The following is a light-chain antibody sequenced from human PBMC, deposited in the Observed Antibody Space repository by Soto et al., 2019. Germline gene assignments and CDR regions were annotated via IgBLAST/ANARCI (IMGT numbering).Light chain of an antibody. Sequence: EIVLTQSPGTLSLSPGERATLSCRASQSVSSSYLALYQQRRGQTPRLLIYGATSRATGIPDRFSGSGSGTEFTLTISSLQSEDFAVYYCQHYNNWPPITFGQGTRLEN. CDR2: GAT. CDR3: QHYNNWPPIT. J-gene: IGKJ5*01. CDR1: QSVSSSY. V-gene: IGKV3-20*01.